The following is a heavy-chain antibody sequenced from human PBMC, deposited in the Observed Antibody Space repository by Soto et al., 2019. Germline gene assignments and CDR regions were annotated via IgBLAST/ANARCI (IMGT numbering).Heavy chain of an antibody. V-gene: IGHV3-48*01. CDR2: ISSSSSTI. Sequence: PGGSLRLSCAASRFTFSSYSMNWVRQAPGKGLEWVSYISSSSSTIYYADSVKGRFTISRDNAKNSLYLQMNSLRAEDTAVYYCARERSSTSCYRFCGMDVWGQGTTVTVSS. CDR3: ARERSSTSCYRFCGMDV. CDR1: RFTFSSYS. J-gene: IGHJ6*02. D-gene: IGHD2-2*02.